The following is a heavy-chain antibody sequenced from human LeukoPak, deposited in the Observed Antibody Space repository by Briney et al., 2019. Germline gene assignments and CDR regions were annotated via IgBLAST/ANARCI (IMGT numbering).Heavy chain of an antibody. Sequence: PSETLSLTCTVSGGSISSYYWSWIRQPPGKGLEWIGFINYSGSTNYNPSLNSRVTISVDTSKNQFSLKLSSVTAADTAVYYCARRTFSSSWYFDYWGQGTLVTVSS. J-gene: IGHJ4*02. CDR3: ARRTFSSSWYFDY. CDR1: GGSISSYY. V-gene: IGHV4-59*08. D-gene: IGHD6-13*01. CDR2: INYSGST.